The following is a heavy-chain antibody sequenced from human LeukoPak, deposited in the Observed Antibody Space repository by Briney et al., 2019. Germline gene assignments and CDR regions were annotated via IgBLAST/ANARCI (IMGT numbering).Heavy chain of an antibody. CDR2: IYYSGST. Sequence: SETLSLTCTVSGGSISSGGYYWSWIRQHPGKGPEWIGYIYYSGSTYYNPSLKSRVTISVDTSKNQFSLKLSSVTAADTAVYYCASSYCGGDCYSFDYWGQGTLVTVSS. CDR1: GGSISSGGYY. D-gene: IGHD2-21*02. CDR3: ASSYCGGDCYSFDY. V-gene: IGHV4-31*03. J-gene: IGHJ4*02.